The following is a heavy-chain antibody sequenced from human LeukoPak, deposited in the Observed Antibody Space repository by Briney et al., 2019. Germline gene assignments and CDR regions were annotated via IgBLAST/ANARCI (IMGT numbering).Heavy chain of an antibody. V-gene: IGHV7-4-1*02. D-gene: IGHD5-18*01. CDR3: GRDPKLGIRGYTYGYIDY. J-gene: IGHJ4*02. Sequence: ASVKVSCKTSGYSFTTYAINWVRQAPGQGLEWMGWISTNTGNPTYAQGFTGRYVFSLDTSVSTAYLQISGPKADDTAVYYCGRDPKLGIRGYTYGYIDYWGQGTLVTVSS. CDR2: ISTNTGNP. CDR1: GYSFTTYA.